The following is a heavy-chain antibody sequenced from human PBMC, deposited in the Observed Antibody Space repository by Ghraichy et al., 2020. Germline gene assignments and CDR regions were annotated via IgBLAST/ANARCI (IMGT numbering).Heavy chain of an antibody. D-gene: IGHD3-10*01. CDR1: GYSISSGYY. V-gene: IGHV4-38-2*02. Sequence: SQTLSLTCTVSGYSISSGYYWGWIRQPPGKGLEWIGSIYHSGSTYYNPSLKSRVTISVDTSKNQFSLKLSSVTTADTAVYYCARERAMLWFGELLWTRFDYWGQGTLVTVSS. CDR3: ARERAMLWFGELLWTRFDY. CDR2: IYHSGST. J-gene: IGHJ4*02.